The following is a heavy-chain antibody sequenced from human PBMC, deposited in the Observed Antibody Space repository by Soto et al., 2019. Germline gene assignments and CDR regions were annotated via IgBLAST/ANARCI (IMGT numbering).Heavy chain of an antibody. CDR3: ARSSRSIAAAGTLGPWFDP. Sequence: GASVKVSCKASGYTFTSYAMHWVRQAPGQRLEWMGWINAGNGNTKYSQKFQGRVTITRDTSASTAYMELGSLRSEDTAVYYCARSSRSIAAAGTLGPWFDPWGQGTLVTVSS. CDR1: GYTFTSYA. CDR2: INAGNGNT. V-gene: IGHV1-3*01. J-gene: IGHJ5*02. D-gene: IGHD6-13*01.